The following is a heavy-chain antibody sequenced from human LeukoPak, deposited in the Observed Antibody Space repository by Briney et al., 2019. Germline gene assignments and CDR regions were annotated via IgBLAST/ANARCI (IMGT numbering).Heavy chain of an antibody. J-gene: IGHJ3*02. CDR3: AREGRTAMVTGDAFDI. D-gene: IGHD5-18*01. Sequence: SETLSLTCAVYGGSFSGYYWSWIRQPPGKGLEWIGYIYYSGSTNYNPSLKSRVTISVDTSKNQFSLKLSSVTAADTAVYYCAREGRTAMVTGDAFDIWGQGTMVTVSS. CDR2: IYYSGST. V-gene: IGHV4-59*12. CDR1: GGSFSGYY.